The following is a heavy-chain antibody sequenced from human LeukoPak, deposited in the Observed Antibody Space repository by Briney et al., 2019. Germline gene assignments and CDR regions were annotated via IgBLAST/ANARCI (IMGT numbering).Heavy chain of an antibody. CDR3: ASRFY. CDR1: GLTFSNYS. CDR2: IKRNSNTI. Sequence: GSLRLSCTASGLTFSNYSMNWVRQAPGKGLEWLSYIKRNSNTINYADSVKGRFFISRDNAEKSLYLQMNSLRVEDTGVYFCASRFYWGQGALVTVSS. J-gene: IGHJ4*02. V-gene: IGHV3-48*04.